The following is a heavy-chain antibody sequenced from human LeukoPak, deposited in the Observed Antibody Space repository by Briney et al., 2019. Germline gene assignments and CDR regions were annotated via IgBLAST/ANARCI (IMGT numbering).Heavy chain of an antibody. CDR1: GDSVSSNSAA. Sequence: SQTLSLTCAISGDSVSSNSAAWNWIRQSPSRGLERLGRTYYRSKWYNDYAVSVKSRITINPDTSKNQFSLQLNSVTPEDTAVYYCAREDMITFGGVSYYYGMDVWGQGTTVTVSS. CDR2: TYYRSKWYN. J-gene: IGHJ6*02. V-gene: IGHV6-1*01. CDR3: AREDMITFGGVSYYYGMDV. D-gene: IGHD3-16*01.